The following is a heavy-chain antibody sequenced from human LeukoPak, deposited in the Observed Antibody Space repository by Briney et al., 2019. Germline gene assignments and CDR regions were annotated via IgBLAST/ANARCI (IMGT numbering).Heavy chain of an antibody. V-gene: IGHV1-46*01. D-gene: IGHD3-10*01. CDR3: ARYLFGEFDY. CDR2: INPSGGST. Sequence: GASVKVSCKASGYTFTSYYMHWVRQAPGQGREWMGIINPSGGSTSYAQKFQGRVTMTRDTSTSRVYMELSSLRSQDTAVYYCARYLFGEFDYWGQGTLVTVSS. J-gene: IGHJ4*02. CDR1: GYTFTSYY.